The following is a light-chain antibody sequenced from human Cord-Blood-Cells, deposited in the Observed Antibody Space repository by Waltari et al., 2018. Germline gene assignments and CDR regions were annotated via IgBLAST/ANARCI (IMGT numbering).Light chain of an antibody. J-gene: IGKJ2*01. Sequence: DIVMTQSPLSLPVTPGEPASISCRSSQSLLHSNGYNYLDWYLQKPGQSPQLLIYLGSNRASGGPDRFSGRGSGTDFTLKISRVEAEDVGVYYCMQALQTPTFGQGTKLEIK. CDR1: QSLLHSNGYNY. CDR3: MQALQTPT. V-gene: IGKV2-28*01. CDR2: LGS.